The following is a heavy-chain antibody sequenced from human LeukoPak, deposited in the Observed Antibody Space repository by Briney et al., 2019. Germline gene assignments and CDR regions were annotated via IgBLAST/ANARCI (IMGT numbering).Heavy chain of an antibody. D-gene: IGHD3-16*01. CDR2: IKQDGSEK. CDR3: ARADPRGMMAFDI. CDR1: GFTFSSYW. J-gene: IGHJ3*02. V-gene: IGHV3-7*01. Sequence: GGSLRLSCAASGFTFSSYWMSWVRQAPGKGLEWVANIKQDGSEKYYVDSVKGRFTISRDNAKNSLYLQMNSLRAEDTAVYYCARADPRGMMAFDIWGQGTMVTVSS.